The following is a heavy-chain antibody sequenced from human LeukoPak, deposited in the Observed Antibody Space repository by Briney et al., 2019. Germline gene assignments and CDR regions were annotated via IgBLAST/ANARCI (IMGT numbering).Heavy chain of an antibody. CDR3: ARVGDHFHWYLDL. J-gene: IGHJ2*01. D-gene: IGHD3-3*02. V-gene: IGHV3-53*01. Sequence: GGSLRLSCAASGLTVSNNYMSWVRQAPGKGLEWVSILYSGSSTYYADSVEGRFIVSRDSSKNTLSLQMNDLRAEDTAVYYCARVGDHFHWYLDLWGRGTLVTVSS. CDR2: LYSGSST. CDR1: GLTVSNNY.